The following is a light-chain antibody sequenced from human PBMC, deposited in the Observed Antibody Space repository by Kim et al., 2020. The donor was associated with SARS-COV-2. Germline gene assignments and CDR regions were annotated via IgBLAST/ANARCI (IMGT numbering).Light chain of an antibody. CDR2: YDY. V-gene: IGLV3-21*04. Sequence: PGKTASIACGGHNIETKSVPWYQPKPGRAPVLVIYYDYDRPSGTPERFSGSKSGDTATLTISRVEAGDEADYYCQVWDGDSDHRVFGGGTQLTVL. J-gene: IGLJ3*02. CDR1: NIETKS. CDR3: QVWDGDSDHRV.